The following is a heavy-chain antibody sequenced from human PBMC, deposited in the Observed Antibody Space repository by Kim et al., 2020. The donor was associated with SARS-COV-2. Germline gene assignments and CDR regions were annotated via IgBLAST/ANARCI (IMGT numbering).Heavy chain of an antibody. Sequence: GGSLRLSCAASGFTFDDYAMHWVRQAPGKGLEWVSLISGDGVTTYYVDSVKGRFTISRDNSKNSLYLQMNSLRTEDTALYYCAKSISPYYYYAMDVWGQGTTVTVSS. V-gene: IGHV3-43*02. CDR3: AKSISPYYYYAMDV. CDR2: ISGDGVTT. CDR1: GFTFDDYA. J-gene: IGHJ6*02. D-gene: IGHD3-9*01.